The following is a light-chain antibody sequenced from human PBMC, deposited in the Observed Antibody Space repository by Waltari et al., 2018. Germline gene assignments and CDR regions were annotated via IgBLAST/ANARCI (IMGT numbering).Light chain of an antibody. Sequence: EIVLTQSPGTLSLSPGERATLSCRASQSVSSTYLAWYQQRPGQAHRLLVYSASVRGTGIPDRFSGSGSGTDFTLTSNRLEPEDFAVYYCQHYGSSPGFTFGPGTKVEIK. CDR2: SAS. J-gene: IGKJ3*01. CDR3: QHYGSSPGFT. CDR1: QSVSSTY. V-gene: IGKV3-20*01.